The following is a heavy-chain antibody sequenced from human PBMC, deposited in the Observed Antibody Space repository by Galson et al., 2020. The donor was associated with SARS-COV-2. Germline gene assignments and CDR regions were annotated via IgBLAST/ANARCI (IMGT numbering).Heavy chain of an antibody. Sequence: SETLSLTCTVSGGSIISGAYYWSWIRQPAGKGLEWIGRIYTTTGGTNYNPSLKSRVTISVDTSKNQFSLRLTSVTAAATAGYYCARESRWDLYFDFWGQGTLVTVSS. D-gene: IGHD1-26*01. J-gene: IGHJ4*02. CDR1: GGSIISGAYY. V-gene: IGHV4-61*02. CDR2: IYTTTGGT. CDR3: ARESRWDLYFDF.